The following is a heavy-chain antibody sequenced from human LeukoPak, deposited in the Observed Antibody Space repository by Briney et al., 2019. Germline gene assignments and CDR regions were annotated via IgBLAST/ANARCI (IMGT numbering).Heavy chain of an antibody. Sequence: PGGSLRLSCAASGFTVSSKYMSWVRQAPGKGLEWVSVIYSGGSTYYADSVKGRYTISRDNSKNTLYLQMNSLRAEDTAVYYCARGSGYSYGYDSLFDYWGQGTLVTVSS. CDR1: GFTVSSKY. CDR2: IYSGGST. J-gene: IGHJ4*02. V-gene: IGHV3-66*01. D-gene: IGHD5-18*01. CDR3: ARGSGYSYGYDSLFDY.